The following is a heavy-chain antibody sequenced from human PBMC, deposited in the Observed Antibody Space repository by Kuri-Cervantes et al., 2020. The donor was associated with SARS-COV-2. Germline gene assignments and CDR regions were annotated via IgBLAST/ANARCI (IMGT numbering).Heavy chain of an antibody. CDR1: GGSISSGSYY. V-gene: IGHV4-61*02. CDR2: IYTSGST. CDR3: ARAAGPAARTSWFDP. Sequence: LRLSCTVSGGSISSGSYYWSWIRQPAGKGLEWIGRIYTSGSTNYNPSLKSRVTISVDTSKNQFSLKLSSVTAADTAVYYCARAAGPAARTSWFDPWGQGTLVTGSS. D-gene: IGHD2-2*01. J-gene: IGHJ5*02.